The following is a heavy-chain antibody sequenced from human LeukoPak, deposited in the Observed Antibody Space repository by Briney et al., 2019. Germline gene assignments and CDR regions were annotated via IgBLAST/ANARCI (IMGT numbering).Heavy chain of an antibody. CDR3: AKDFSTSWLVFDH. V-gene: IGHV3-43D*03. Sequence: GGSLRLSCAVSGFIFGEYAMHWVRHAPGKGLEWVSLISWDGATTLYADSVKGRFTISRDNSKNSLYLQMNTLRTEDTAFYHCAKDFSTSWLVFDHWVQGTLVTVSS. CDR2: ISWDGATT. J-gene: IGHJ5*02. CDR1: GFIFGEYA. D-gene: IGHD6-13*01.